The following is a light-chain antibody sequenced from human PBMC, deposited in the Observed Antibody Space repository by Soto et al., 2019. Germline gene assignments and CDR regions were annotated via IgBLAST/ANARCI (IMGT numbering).Light chain of an antibody. CDR2: DAS. Sequence: DIQMTQAPSTLYASVGDRVSITCRASQRVDRYLAWYQQKPGKAPQLQIYDASRLESGVPSRFSGSGSGTEFTLTISSLQPDDFTTFYCQQYKDYTWTFGQGTKVEV. J-gene: IGKJ1*01. CDR1: QRVDRY. CDR3: QQYKDYTWT. V-gene: IGKV1-5*01.